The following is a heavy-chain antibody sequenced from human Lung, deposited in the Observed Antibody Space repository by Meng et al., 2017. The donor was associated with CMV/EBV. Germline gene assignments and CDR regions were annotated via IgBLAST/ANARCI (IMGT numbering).Heavy chain of an antibody. D-gene: IGHD3-22*01. J-gene: IGHJ6*02. CDR3: ARAQERYRVTMIVVVITEYYYGMDV. CDR2: ISYDGSNK. Sequence: SXKISXAASGFTFSSYAMHWVRQAPGKGLEWVAVISYDGSNKYYADSVKGRFTISRDNSKNTLYLQMNSLRAEDTAVYYCARAQERYRVTMIVVVITEYYYGMDVWGQGTTVTVSS. CDR1: GFTFSSYA. V-gene: IGHV3-30-3*01.